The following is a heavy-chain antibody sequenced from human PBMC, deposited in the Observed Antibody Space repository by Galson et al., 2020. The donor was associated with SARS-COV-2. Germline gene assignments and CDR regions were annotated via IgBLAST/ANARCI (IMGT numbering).Heavy chain of an antibody. J-gene: IGHJ5*02. Sequence: GGSLRLSCAASGFSLSGYYMAWIRQAPGKGLEYIVYTSLNGDWTDYADSVKGRFTISRDNAKNSLQLQMNSLRAEDTAVYYCTRGNPGSYSGWFDPWGQGTQVTVSS. CDR1: GFSLSGYY. CDR3: TRGNPGSYSGWFDP. V-gene: IGHV3-11*06. CDR2: TSLNGDWT. D-gene: IGHD3-10*01.